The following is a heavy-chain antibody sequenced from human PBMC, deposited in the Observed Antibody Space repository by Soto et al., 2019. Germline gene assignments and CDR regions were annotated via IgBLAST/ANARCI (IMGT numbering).Heavy chain of an antibody. CDR2: IYYSGST. D-gene: IGHD3-3*01. CDR1: GGSISSGGYY. V-gene: IGHV4-31*03. CDR3: ARGRQMTDFWSGYYNGGWFDP. Sequence: QVQLQESGPGLVKPSQTLSLTCTVSGGSISSGGYYWSWIRQHPGKGLEWIGYIYYSGSTYYNPSLKSRVTISVDTSKNQFSLKLSSVTAADTAVYYCARGRQMTDFWSGYYNGGWFDPWGQGTLVTVSS. J-gene: IGHJ5*02.